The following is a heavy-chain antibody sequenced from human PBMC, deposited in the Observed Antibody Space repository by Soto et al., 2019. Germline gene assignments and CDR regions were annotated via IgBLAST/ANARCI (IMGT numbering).Heavy chain of an antibody. Sequence: ASVKVSCKASGYTFTGYYMHWVRQAPGQGLEWMGWINPNSGGTNYAQKFQGWVTMTRDTSISTAYMELSRLRSDDTAVYYCAGTGGDDYGDYVFRYWGQGTLVTVSS. CDR3: AGTGGDDYGDYVFRY. CDR2: INPNSGGT. V-gene: IGHV1-2*04. D-gene: IGHD4-17*01. J-gene: IGHJ4*02. CDR1: GYTFTGYY.